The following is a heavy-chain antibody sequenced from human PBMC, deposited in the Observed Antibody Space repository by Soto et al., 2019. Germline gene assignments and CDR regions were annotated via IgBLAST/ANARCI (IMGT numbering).Heavy chain of an antibody. CDR2: IYYSGST. V-gene: IGHV4-59*01. D-gene: IGHD3-22*01. J-gene: IGHJ3*02. CDR3: ARDLWAYYYDSSGYYGAFDI. Sequence: QVQLQESGPGLVKPSETLSLTCTVSGGSISSYYWSWIRQPPGKGLEWIGSIYYSGSTNYNPSLKSRVTISVDTSKNQFSLKLSSVTAADTAVYYCARDLWAYYYDSSGYYGAFDIWGQGTMVTVSS. CDR1: GGSISSYY.